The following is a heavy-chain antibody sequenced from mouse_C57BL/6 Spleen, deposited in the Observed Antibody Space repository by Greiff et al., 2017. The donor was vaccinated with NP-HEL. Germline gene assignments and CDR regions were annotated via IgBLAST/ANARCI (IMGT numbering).Heavy chain of an antibody. CDR2: IYPRSGNT. J-gene: IGHJ4*01. Sequence: QVQLQESGAELARPGASVKLSCKASGYTFTSYGISWVKQRTGQGLEWIGEIYPRSGNTYYNEKFKGKATLTADKSSSTAYMELRSLTSEDSAVYFCARSGLSYYAMDYWGQGTSVTVSS. CDR1: GYTFTSYG. V-gene: IGHV1-81*01. D-gene: IGHD1-1*02. CDR3: ARSGLSYYAMDY.